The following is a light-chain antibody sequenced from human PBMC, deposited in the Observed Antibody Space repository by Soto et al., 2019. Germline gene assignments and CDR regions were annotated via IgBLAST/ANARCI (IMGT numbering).Light chain of an antibody. J-gene: IGKJ4*01. Sequence: DIQMTQSPSTLSASVGDRVTITGRASQSISTWLAWYQQKPGKAPKLLSYKASNLEGGVPSRFSGSGSGTEFTITISSLQADDFATYYCQQYYTYPLTFGGGTTVEIK. V-gene: IGKV1-5*03. CDR2: KAS. CDR1: QSISTW. CDR3: QQYYTYPLT.